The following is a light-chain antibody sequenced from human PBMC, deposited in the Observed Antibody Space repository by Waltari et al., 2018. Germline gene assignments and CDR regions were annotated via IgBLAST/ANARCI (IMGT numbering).Light chain of an antibody. CDR2: DNH. CDR1: RSNIGSNS. V-gene: IGLV1-51*01. J-gene: IGLJ2*01. Sequence: QSVLTQPPSVSAAPGQRVTISCSGGRSNIGSNSVSWYQNLPGTAPKLLSYDNHKRPSGIPDRFSGSKSGTSVTLDITGLQTGDEADYYCGTWDSNLSAWIFGGGTKLTVL. CDR3: GTWDSNLSAWI.